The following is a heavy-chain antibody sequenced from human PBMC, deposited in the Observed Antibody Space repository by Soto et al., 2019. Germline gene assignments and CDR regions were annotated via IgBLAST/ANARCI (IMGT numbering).Heavy chain of an antibody. CDR2: IYYSGST. Sequence: PSETLSLTCTVSGGSISSGGYYWSWIRQHPGKGLEWIGYIYYSGSTYYNPSLKSRVTISVDTSKNQFSLKLSSVTAADTAVYFCVRVLTGFSYYFDYWGQGTLVTISS. V-gene: IGHV4-31*03. CDR1: GGSISSGGYY. J-gene: IGHJ4*02. D-gene: IGHD3-9*01. CDR3: VRVLTGFSYYFDY.